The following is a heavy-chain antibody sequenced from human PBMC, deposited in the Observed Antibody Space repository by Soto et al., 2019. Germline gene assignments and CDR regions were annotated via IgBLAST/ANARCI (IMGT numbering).Heavy chain of an antibody. CDR1: GASISGFY. D-gene: IGHD1-1*01. CDR2: SYAPGTT. V-gene: IGHV4-4*07. Sequence: SETLSLTCTVSGASISGFYWSWIRKSAGKGLEWIGRSYAPGTTDYNPSLKSRVMMSVDTSKKQFSLKLRSVTAADTAVYYCVRDGTKTLRDWFDPWGQGISVTVSS. J-gene: IGHJ5*02. CDR3: VRDGTKTLRDWFDP.